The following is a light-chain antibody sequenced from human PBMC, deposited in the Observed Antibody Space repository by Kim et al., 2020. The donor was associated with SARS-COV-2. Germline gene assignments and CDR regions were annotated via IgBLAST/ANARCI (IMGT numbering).Light chain of an antibody. CDR1: SLRSYY. V-gene: IGLV3-19*01. CDR3: NSPDSSGNHQV. CDR2: GKY. J-gene: IGLJ3*02. Sequence: SSELTQDPAVSVALGQTVRITCQGDSLRSYYASWYQQKPGQAPVLVIYGKYNRPSGIPDRFSGYSSGNTASLTITGAQAEDEADYYFNSPDSSGNHQVFC.